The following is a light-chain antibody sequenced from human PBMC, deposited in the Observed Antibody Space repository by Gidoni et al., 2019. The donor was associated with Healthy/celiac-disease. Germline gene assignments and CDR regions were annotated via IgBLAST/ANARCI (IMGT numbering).Light chain of an antibody. V-gene: IGLV3-21*04. Sequence: SSVLTQPPSVSVPPGKTARITCGGNNIGSKSVHWYQQKPGQAPVLVIYYGSDRPSGIPERFSGSNSGNTATLTISRVEAGDEADYYCQVWDSSSDHVVFGGGTKLTVL. CDR1: NIGSKS. CDR3: QVWDSSSDHVV. CDR2: YGS. J-gene: IGLJ2*01.